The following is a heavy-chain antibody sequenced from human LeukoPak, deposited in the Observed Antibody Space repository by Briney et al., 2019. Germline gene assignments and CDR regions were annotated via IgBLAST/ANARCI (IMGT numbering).Heavy chain of an antibody. J-gene: IGHJ6*02. CDR3: ACPLEALWFGVTYYGMDV. D-gene: IGHD3-10*01. V-gene: IGHV1-18*01. CDR1: GYTFTSYG. CDR2: ISAYNGNT. Sequence: ASVKVSCKASGYTFTSYGISWVRQAPGQGLEWMGWISAYNGNTNYAQKLQGRVTMTTDTSTSTAYMELRSLRSDDTAVYYCACPLEALWFGVTYYGMDVWGQGTTVTVSS.